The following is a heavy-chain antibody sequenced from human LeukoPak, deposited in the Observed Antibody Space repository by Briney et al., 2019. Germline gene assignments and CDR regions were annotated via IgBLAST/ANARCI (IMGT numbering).Heavy chain of an antibody. CDR3: AKDAQGLVRGGIYFDF. CDR1: GFTFKTYA. CDR2: MSDSGSST. J-gene: IGHJ4*02. Sequence: GGSLRLSCAASGFTFKTYAMNWVRQVPGKGPEWVSSMSDSGSSTDYADSVKGRFTISRDDSKNTLYLQMNSLRAEDTALYYCAKDAQGLVRGGIYFDFWGQGSLVTVSS. D-gene: IGHD6-19*01. V-gene: IGHV3-23*01.